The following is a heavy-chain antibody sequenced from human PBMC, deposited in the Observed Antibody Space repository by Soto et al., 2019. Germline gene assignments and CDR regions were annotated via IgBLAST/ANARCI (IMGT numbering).Heavy chain of an antibody. CDR3: ATDLSREAAGTH. CDR1: GFTFSSYG. J-gene: IGHJ4*02. CDR2: ISYDGSNK. V-gene: IGHV3-30*03. D-gene: IGHD6-13*01. Sequence: GGSLRLSCAASGFTFSSYGMHWVRQAPGKGLEWVAVISYDGSNKYYADSVKGRFTISRDNSKNTLYLQMNSLRAEDTAVYYCATDLSREAAGTHWGKGTLVTV.